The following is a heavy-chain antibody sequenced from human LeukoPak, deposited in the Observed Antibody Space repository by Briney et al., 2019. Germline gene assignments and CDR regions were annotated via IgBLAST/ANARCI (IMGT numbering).Heavy chain of an antibody. J-gene: IGHJ4*02. CDR2: IIPIFGTA. CDR3: ARLDTAMPMAYFDY. Sequence: GASVKVSCKASGYTFTSYDINWVRQATGQGLEWMGGIIPIFGTANYAQKLQGRVTITTDESTSTAYMELSSLRSEDTAMYYCARLDTAMPMAYFDYWGQGTLVTVSS. V-gene: IGHV1-69*05. CDR1: GYTFTSYD. D-gene: IGHD5-18*01.